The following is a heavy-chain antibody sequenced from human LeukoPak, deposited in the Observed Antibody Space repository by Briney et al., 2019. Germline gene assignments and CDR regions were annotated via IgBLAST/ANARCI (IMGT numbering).Heavy chain of an antibody. CDR3: ARDDYSNPLDY. J-gene: IGHJ4*02. V-gene: IGHV3-11*04. CDR1: GFTFSDYY. D-gene: IGHD4-11*01. Sequence: GGSLRLSCAASGFTFSDYYMSWIRKAPGKGLEWVSYISSSGSTIYYADSVKGRFTISRDNAKNSLYLQMNSLRAEDTAVYYCARDDYSNPLDYWGQGTLVTVSS. CDR2: ISSSGSTI.